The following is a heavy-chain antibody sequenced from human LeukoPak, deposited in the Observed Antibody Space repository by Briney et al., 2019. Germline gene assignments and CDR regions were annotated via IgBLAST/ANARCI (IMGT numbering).Heavy chain of an antibody. J-gene: IGHJ6*02. CDR1: GGSFSGYY. CDR2: INHSGST. V-gene: IGHV4-34*01. CDR3: ASTFFFGEAAPEAYYYYGMDV. Sequence: SETLSLTCAVYGGSFSGYYWSWIRQPPGKGLEWIGEINHSGSTNYNPSLKSRVTISVDTSKNQFSLKLSSVTAADTAVYYCASTFFFGEAAPEAYYYYGMDVWGQGTTVTVSS. D-gene: IGHD3-10*01.